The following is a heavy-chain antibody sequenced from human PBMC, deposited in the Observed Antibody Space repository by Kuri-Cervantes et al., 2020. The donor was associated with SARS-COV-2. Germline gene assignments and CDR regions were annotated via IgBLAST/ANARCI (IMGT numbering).Heavy chain of an antibody. CDR2: ISSSGSTI. Sequence: GGSPRLSCAASGFTFSSYAMNWVRQAPGKGLEWVSYISSSGSTIYYAESVKGRFTISRDNAQNSLYLQMNSLRAEDTAVYYCARRLDYDFWSGPLDAFDIWGQRTMVTVSS. V-gene: IGHV3-48*03. J-gene: IGHJ3*02. D-gene: IGHD3-3*01. CDR3: ARRLDYDFWSGPLDAFDI. CDR1: GFTFSSYA.